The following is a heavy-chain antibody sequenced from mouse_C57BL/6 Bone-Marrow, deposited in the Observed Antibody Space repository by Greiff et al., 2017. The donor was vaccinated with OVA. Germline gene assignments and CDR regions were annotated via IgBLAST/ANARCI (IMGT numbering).Heavy chain of an antibody. CDR1: GYTFTSYW. J-gene: IGHJ3*01. CDR3: ARWDDYDGGWLAY. V-gene: IGHV1-72*01. CDR2: IDPNSGGT. Sequence: QVQLQQPGAELVKPGASVKLSCTASGYTFTSYWMHWVKQRPGRGLEWIGRIDPNSGGTKYNEKFKGKVTLPVDKPSSTAYMQLSSLTAEDSAVYESARWDDYDGGWLAYWGQGTLVTVSA. D-gene: IGHD2-4*01.